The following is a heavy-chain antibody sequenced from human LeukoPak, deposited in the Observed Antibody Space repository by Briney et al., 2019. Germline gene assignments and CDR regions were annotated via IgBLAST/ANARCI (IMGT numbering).Heavy chain of an antibody. V-gene: IGHV3-53*01. D-gene: IGHD7-27*01. CDR2: IYSGGST. CDR3: TRPGDAPADY. Sequence: GGSLRLSCAASGFTVSSNYMSWVRQAPGKGLEWVSIIYSGGSTYYADSVKGRFTISRDNSKNTLYLQMNSLRAEDTAVYYCTRPGDAPADYWGPGTLVTVSP. CDR1: GFTVSSNY. J-gene: IGHJ4*02.